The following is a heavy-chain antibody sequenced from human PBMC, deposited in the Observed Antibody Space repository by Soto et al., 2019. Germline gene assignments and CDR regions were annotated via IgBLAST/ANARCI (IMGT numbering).Heavy chain of an antibody. CDR2: INHSGST. Sequence: QVQLQQWGAGLLKPSETLSLTCAVYGGSFSGYYWSWIRQPPGKGLEWIGEINHSGSTNYNTSLKRRVTISVDTSKNQFSLKLSSVTAADTAVYYCARETSWPGFFYFYYWGQGTLVTVSS. CDR3: ARETSWPGFFYFYY. CDR1: GGSFSGYY. J-gene: IGHJ4*02. V-gene: IGHV4-34*01.